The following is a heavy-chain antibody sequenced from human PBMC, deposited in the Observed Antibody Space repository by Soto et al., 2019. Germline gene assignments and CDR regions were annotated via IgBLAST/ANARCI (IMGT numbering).Heavy chain of an antibody. D-gene: IGHD3-10*01. V-gene: IGHV4-30-4*01. CDR2: IHNSGST. CDR1: GGSMNSHDYY. CDR3: ARGEVRGPLDI. Sequence: QQQLQESGPGLVKPSQPLSLTCTVSGGSMNSHDYYWRWIRQPPGKGLEWIGYIHNSGSTYYNPPLEGRLTIASDMSKNQFSLRLNSVTAAHTALYFCARGEVRGPLDIWVQGTKVTVSS. J-gene: IGHJ3*02.